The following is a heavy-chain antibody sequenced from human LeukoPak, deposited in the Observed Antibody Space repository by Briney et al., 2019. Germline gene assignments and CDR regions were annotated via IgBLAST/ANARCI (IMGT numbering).Heavy chain of an antibody. J-gene: IGHJ5*02. V-gene: IGHV1-18*01. CDR3: ARTSTERYCTNGVCYTGDWFDP. Sequence: ASVKVSCKASGYTFTSYGISWVRQAPGQGLEWMGWISAYNGNTNYAQKLQGRVTMTTDTSTSTAYMELRSLRSDDTAVYYCARTSTERYCTNGVCYTGDWFDPWGQGTLVTVSS. CDR2: ISAYNGNT. D-gene: IGHD2-8*01. CDR1: GYTFTSYG.